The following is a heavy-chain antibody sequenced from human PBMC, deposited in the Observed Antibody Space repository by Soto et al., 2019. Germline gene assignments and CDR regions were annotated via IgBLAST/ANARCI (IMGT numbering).Heavy chain of an antibody. CDR2: VSYSGGT. V-gene: IGHV4-39*01. D-gene: IGHD6-19*01. J-gene: IGHJ4*02. Sequence: QLQLQESGPRLVKPSETLSLTCTVSGGSISNSSYLWGWIRQPPGKGLQWIGSVSYSGGTYYNPSLKSRVTISVDTSKTQSSLRLSSVTAADTAVYHCSRIAVSGPITGFDYWGQGALVTVSS. CDR1: GGSISNSSYL. CDR3: SRIAVSGPITGFDY.